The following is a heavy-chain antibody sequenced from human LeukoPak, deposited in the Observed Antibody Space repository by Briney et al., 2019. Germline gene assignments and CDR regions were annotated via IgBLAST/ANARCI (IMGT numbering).Heavy chain of an antibody. CDR3: ARGSSSSTSPHAFDI. CDR2: IYTSGST. V-gene: IGHV4-61*02. CDR1: GGSISSGSYY. D-gene: IGHD2-2*01. J-gene: IGHJ3*02. Sequence: SETLSLTCTLSGGSISSGSYYWSWIRQPAGKGLEWIGRIYTSGSTNYNPSLRSRVTISVDTSNNQFSLKLSSVTAADTAVYYCARGSSSSTSPHAFDIWGQGTMVTVSS.